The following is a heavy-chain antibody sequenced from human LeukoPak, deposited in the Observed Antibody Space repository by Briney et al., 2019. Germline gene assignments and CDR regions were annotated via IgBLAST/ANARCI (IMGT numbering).Heavy chain of an antibody. CDR2: ITGSGSTI. Sequence: PGGSLRLSCAASGFTFSDCYMSWIRQAPGKGLEWVSYITGSGSTIYYADSVKGRFIISRDNAKNSLYLQMNSLRAEDTAVYYCAREEVRGSVDYWGQGTLVTVSS. J-gene: IGHJ4*02. V-gene: IGHV3-11*01. D-gene: IGHD3-10*01. CDR3: AREEVRGSVDY. CDR1: GFTFSDCY.